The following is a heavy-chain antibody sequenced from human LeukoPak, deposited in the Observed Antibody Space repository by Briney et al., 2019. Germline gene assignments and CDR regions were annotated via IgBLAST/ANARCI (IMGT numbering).Heavy chain of an antibody. CDR2: IYTSGST. CDR3: ARGGSSSFDI. D-gene: IGHD2-15*01. J-gene: IGHJ3*02. V-gene: IGHV4-4*07. Sequence: PSETLSFTCTVSGGSISSYYWSWIRQPPGKGLEWIGRIYTSGSTNYNPSLKSRVTMSVDTSRNQFSLKLSSVTAADTAVYYCARGGSSSFDIWGQGTMVTVSS. CDR1: GGSISSYY.